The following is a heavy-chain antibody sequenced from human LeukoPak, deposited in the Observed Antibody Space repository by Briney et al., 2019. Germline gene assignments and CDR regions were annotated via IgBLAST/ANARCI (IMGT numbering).Heavy chain of an antibody. CDR2: IKQDGSEK. Sequence: PGRSLRLSCAASGFTFSSYAMHWVRQAPGKGLEWVANIKQDGSEKYYVDSVVGRFTISRDNVKNSLYLQMNSLRAEDTAVYYCARFWPDIIVVVPAADAFDIWGQGTMVTVSS. CDR3: ARFWPDIIVVVPAADAFDI. D-gene: IGHD2-2*01. J-gene: IGHJ3*02. CDR1: GFTFSSYA. V-gene: IGHV3-7*01.